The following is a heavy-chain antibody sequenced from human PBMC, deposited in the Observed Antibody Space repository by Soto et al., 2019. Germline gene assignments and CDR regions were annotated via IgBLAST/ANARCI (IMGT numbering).Heavy chain of an antibody. D-gene: IGHD5-12*01. V-gene: IGHV4-30-4*01. J-gene: IGHJ6*02. CDR2: IYYSGST. CDR1: GGSISSADYY. CDR3: ARAIVVTIGGMDV. Sequence: TLALACTVSGGSISSADYYWIWVRQPPGKGLEWIGYIYYSGSTFFNPSLKSRVTISKDTSRNQFSLRLNSVTAADTALYYCARAIVVTIGGMDVWGQGTTVTVSS.